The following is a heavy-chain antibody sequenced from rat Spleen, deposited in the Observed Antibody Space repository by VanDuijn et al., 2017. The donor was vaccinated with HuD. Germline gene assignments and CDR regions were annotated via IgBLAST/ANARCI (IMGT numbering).Heavy chain of an antibody. CDR3: AKDVTSGYAFDY. Sequence: EVQLVESGGGLVQPGRAMRLSCTASGFTFSDYFMAWVRQAPTKGLEWVASITNASGGTHYADSVKGRFTISRDIAKSTLYLQMNNLRSEDTATYYCAKDVTSGYAFDYWGQGVMVTVSS. V-gene: IGHV5-22*01. J-gene: IGHJ2*01. D-gene: IGHD4-3*01. CDR1: GFTFSDYF. CDR2: ITNASGGT.